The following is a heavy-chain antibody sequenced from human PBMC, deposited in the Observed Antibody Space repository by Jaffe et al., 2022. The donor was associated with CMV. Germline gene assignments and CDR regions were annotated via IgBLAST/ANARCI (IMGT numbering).Heavy chain of an antibody. V-gene: IGHV1-69*01. CDR1: GGTFSRYA. J-gene: IGHJ4*02. CDR2: IIPMFGTS. Sequence: QVQLVQSGAEVKKPGSSVKVSCKASGGTFSRYAISWVRQAPGQGLEWMGGIIPMFGTSNYAQKFQGRVTITADESTSTAYMELSSLRSEDTAVYYCARARDVHSSSSVRNHPFDYWGQGTLVTVSS. CDR3: ARARDVHSSSSVRNHPFDY. D-gene: IGHD6-6*01.